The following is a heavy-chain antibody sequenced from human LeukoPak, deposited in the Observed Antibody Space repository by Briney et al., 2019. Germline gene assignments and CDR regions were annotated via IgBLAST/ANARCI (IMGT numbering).Heavy chain of an antibody. CDR3: VKAGIAAASTLFDY. D-gene: IGHD6-13*01. CDR1: GFTFDDYT. V-gene: IGHV3-43*01. J-gene: IGHJ4*02. CDR2: ISWDGGST. Sequence: PGGSLRLSCAASGFTFDDYTMHWVRQAPGKGLEWVSLISWDGGSTYYADSVKGRFTISRDNSKNSLYLQMNSLRTEDTALYYCVKAGIAAASTLFDYWGQGTLVTVSS.